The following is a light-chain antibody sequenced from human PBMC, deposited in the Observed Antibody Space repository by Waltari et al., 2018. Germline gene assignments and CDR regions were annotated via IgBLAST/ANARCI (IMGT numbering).Light chain of an antibody. CDR3: AAWDDSLNGRWV. V-gene: IGLV1-44*01. Sequence: QPPSASGTPGQGVTISCSGGASNIGNNVVNWYQQVPGKAPKLLIYRSDRRPAGVPDRFSGSKSGTSASLAISGLQSEDEADYYCAAWDDSLNGRWVFGGGTKVTVL. CDR2: RSD. J-gene: IGLJ3*02. CDR1: ASNIGNNV.